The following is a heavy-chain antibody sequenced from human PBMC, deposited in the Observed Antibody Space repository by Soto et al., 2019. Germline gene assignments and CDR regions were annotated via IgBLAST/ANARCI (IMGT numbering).Heavy chain of an antibody. D-gene: IGHD2-8*02. CDR2: ISSSSSNI. Sequence: EVQLVESGGGLVQPGGSLRLSCAASGFTLSSYARNWLRQAPGKGLEWVSYISSSSSNIQYAGSVKGRFTISRDNAKNSLYLQMNSPRDEDTAVYYCARDCSLGNRWCRWFDPWGQGTLVTVSS. V-gene: IGHV3-48*02. CDR1: GFTLSSYA. J-gene: IGHJ5*02. CDR3: ARDCSLGNRWCRWFDP.